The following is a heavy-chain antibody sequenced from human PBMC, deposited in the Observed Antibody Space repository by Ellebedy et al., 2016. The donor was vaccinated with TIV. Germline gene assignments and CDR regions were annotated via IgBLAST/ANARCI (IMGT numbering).Heavy chain of an antibody. J-gene: IGHJ5*02. Sequence: GGSLRLSCAASGFTFRSYWMSWVRQAPGKGLEGVANIYQAGSEKYYVDSGKGRFTISRDNAKNSLYLQMYSLRVEDTAVYYCARRGSYGDYAVQINNWFDRWGQGTLVTVYS. V-gene: IGHV3-7*01. D-gene: IGHD4-17*01. CDR1: GFTFRSYW. CDR2: IYQAGSEK. CDR3: ARRGSYGDYAVQINNWFDR.